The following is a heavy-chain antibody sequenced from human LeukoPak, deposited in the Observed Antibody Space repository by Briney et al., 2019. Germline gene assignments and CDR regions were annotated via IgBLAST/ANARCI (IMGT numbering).Heavy chain of an antibody. CDR3: AKDPSRDSSGYYLGYYFDY. CDR2: ISGSGGST. CDR1: GFTFSSYA. V-gene: IGHV3-23*01. Sequence: PGGSLRLSCAASGFTFSSYAMSWVRQAPGKGLEWVSAISGSGGSTYYADSVKGQFTISRDNSKNTLYLQMNSLRAEDTAVYYCAKDPSRDSSGYYLGYYFDYWGQGTLVTVSS. D-gene: IGHD3-22*01. J-gene: IGHJ4*02.